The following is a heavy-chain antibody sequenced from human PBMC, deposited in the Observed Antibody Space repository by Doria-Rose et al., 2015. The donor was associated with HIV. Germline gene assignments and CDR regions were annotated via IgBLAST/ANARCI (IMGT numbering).Heavy chain of an antibody. D-gene: IGHD2-2*01. V-gene: IGHV1-3*01. J-gene: IGHJ4*02. CDR1: GYTFTRYA. CDR2: INVDNGNT. CDR3: AKDRLRVVQAATTLDF. Sequence: QVQLVQSGTEVKKPGASVRVSCKASGYTFTRYAMHWVRQAPGQRPEWMGWINVDNGNTEYSQKFQGRLTITRDTSASTAYRELSSLTSDDTAVYYCAKDRLRVVQAATTLDFWGQGTLVTVSS.